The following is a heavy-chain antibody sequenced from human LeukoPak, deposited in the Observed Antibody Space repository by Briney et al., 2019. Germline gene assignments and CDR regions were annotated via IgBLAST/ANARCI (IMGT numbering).Heavy chain of an antibody. CDR3: ARGAGWYDP. CDR2: IYYTGTT. J-gene: IGHJ5*02. Sequence: KPSETLSLTCTVSGGSMTNYYRSWLRQPPGKGLEWIGYIYYTGTTNYNPSVRSRVTISVDTSKNQFSLKLRSVTAADTAVYYCARGAGWYDPWGQGTLVAVSS. CDR1: GGSMTNYY. V-gene: IGHV4-59*01.